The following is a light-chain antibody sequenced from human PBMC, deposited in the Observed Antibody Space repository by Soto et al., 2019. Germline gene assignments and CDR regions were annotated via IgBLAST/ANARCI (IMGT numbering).Light chain of an antibody. J-gene: IGKJ1*01. Sequence: DIQMTQSPSTLSASVGDRVTITCRASQSISSWLAWYQQKPGKAPKLLFYKASSLESGVPSRFSGSGSGTEFTLTISSLQPDYFATYYCQQYNSFPTFGQGTKVEIK. CDR1: QSISSW. CDR3: QQYNSFPT. CDR2: KAS. V-gene: IGKV1-5*03.